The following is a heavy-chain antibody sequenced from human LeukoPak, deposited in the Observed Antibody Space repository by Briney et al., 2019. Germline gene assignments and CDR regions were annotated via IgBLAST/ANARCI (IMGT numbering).Heavy chain of an antibody. CDR2: IYYSGST. V-gene: IGHV4-59*01. CDR1: GGSISTYY. CDR3: AKDPSGKYYDSSGYHDAIDI. J-gene: IGHJ3*02. Sequence: SETLSLTCTVSGGSISTYYWSWIWQPPGKGLEWIGYIYYSGSTNYNPSLKSRVTISVDTSKNQFSLNLSSVTAADTAVYYCAKDPSGKYYDSSGYHDAIDIWGQGTMVTVSS. D-gene: IGHD3-22*01.